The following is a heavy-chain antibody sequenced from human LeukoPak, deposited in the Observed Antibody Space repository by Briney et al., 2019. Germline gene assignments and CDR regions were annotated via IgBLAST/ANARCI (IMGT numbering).Heavy chain of an antibody. CDR2: TSFDGRNE. CDR3: AKDRLVRGGHFDS. J-gene: IGHJ4*02. CDR1: GFTFTTYA. D-gene: IGHD3-10*01. Sequence: GGSLRLSCAASGFTFTTYAMHWVRQAAGKGLEWVAETSFDGRNEEYVDSVKGRFSISRDNSKDMVYLQMNSLRAEDTAVYYCAKDRLVRGGHFDSWGQGILVTVSS. V-gene: IGHV3-30*18.